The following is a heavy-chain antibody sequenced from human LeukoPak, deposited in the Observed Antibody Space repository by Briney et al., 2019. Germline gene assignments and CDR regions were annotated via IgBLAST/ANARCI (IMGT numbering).Heavy chain of an antibody. Sequence: GESLRLSCAPSGLTFSSYAMSWVRPAPGKVLEWVSAISGSGGSTYHADSVKGRFSLSRDNTKNTLYLKMNSLRAEDTAVYYCAKDYRAYDDSSGPRHDAFDIWGQGTMVTVSS. D-gene: IGHD3-22*01. CDR3: AKDYRAYDDSSGPRHDAFDI. CDR2: ISGSGGST. CDR1: GLTFSSYA. V-gene: IGHV3-23*01. J-gene: IGHJ3*02.